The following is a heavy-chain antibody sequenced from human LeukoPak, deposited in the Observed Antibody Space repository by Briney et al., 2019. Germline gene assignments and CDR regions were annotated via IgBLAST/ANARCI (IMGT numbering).Heavy chain of an antibody. D-gene: IGHD7-27*01. J-gene: IGHJ4*02. Sequence: GGSLRLSCAASGFTFSNALMTWVRQTPGKGLEWVGHIKSKIDGGTTDYAAPAKGRFTISRDDSKNTLYLQMDSLKTEDTAVYYCATEFWGSYSYWGQGTLVTVSS. CDR1: GFTFSNAL. CDR3: ATEFWGSYSY. V-gene: IGHV3-15*01. CDR2: IKSKIDGGTT.